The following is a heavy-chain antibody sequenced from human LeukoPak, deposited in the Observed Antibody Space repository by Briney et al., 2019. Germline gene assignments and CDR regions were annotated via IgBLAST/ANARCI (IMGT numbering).Heavy chain of an antibody. Sequence: HPGGSLRLSCTVSGFTVSSNSMSWVRQAPGKGLEWVSFIYSDNTHYSDSVKGRFTISRDNSKNTLYLQMDSLRAGDTAVYYCAREAVSSAWNNWYFDLWGRGTLVTVSS. V-gene: IGHV3-53*01. D-gene: IGHD6-19*01. CDR3: AREAVSSAWNNWYFDL. CDR1: GFTVSSNS. CDR2: IYSDNT. J-gene: IGHJ2*01.